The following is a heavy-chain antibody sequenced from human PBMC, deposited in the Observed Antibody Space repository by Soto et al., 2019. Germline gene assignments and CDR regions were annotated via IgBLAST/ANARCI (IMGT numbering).Heavy chain of an antibody. Sequence: PRLSCAVSGFTFSNYAMHWVRQAPGKGLEWVAVIWYDGSNKYYADSVKGRFTISRDNSKNTLYLQMNSLRAEDTAVYYCASAADYYGSGSYLVDHWGQGTLVTVSS. CDR3: ASAADYYGSGSYLVDH. J-gene: IGHJ4*02. CDR1: GFTFSNYA. CDR2: IWYDGSNK. D-gene: IGHD3-10*01. V-gene: IGHV3-33*01.